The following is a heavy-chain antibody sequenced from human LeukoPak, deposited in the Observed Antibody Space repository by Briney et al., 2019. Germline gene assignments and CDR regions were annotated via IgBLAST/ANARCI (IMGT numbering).Heavy chain of an antibody. V-gene: IGHV3-23*01. J-gene: IGHJ4*02. CDR3: AKDVGDIVLVPAAIGDY. CDR2: ISGSGSST. Sequence: GGSLRLSCAASGFTFNSYAMSWVRQPPGKGLEWVSTISGSGSSTYYADSVKGRFTISRDNSKNTLYLQMNSLRAEDTAVFYCAKDVGDIVLVPAAIGDYWGQGTLLTVSS. D-gene: IGHD2-2*01. CDR1: GFTFNSYA.